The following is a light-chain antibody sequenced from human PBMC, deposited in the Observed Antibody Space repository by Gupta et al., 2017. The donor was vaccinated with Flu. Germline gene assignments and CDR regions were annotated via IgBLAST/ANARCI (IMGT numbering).Light chain of an antibody. CDR1: QRVSSSY. CDR2: AAS. J-gene: IGKJ3*01. CDR3: QQYGRSPFT. V-gene: IGKV3-20*01. Sequence: EIVLTQSPGTLSLAPGERATLSCRASQRVSSSYLAWYQQKPGQAPRLLIYAASSRATGIPDRFSGSGSGTDFTLTISRLEPEDFAVYYCQQYGRSPFTFGHGTKVDIK.